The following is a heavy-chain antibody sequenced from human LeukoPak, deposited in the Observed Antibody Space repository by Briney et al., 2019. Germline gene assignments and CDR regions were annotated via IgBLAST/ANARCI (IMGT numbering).Heavy chain of an antibody. J-gene: IGHJ1*01. CDR2: ISSSSSTI. D-gene: IGHD6-13*01. CDR1: GFTFSSYS. Sequence: GGSLRLSCAASGFTFSSYSMNWVRQAPGKGLKWVSYISSSSSTIYYADSVKGRFTISRDSAKKSLYLQMNSLTVEDTAVYYCARGSSRYLEYFQLWGQGTLVTVSS. CDR3: ARGSSRYLEYFQL. V-gene: IGHV3-48*01.